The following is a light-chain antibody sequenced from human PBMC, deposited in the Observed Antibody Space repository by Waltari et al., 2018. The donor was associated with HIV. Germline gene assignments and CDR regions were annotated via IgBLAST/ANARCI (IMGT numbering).Light chain of an antibody. J-gene: IGLJ2*01. CDR1: KLGDKH. Sequence: SYEVTQPPSVSVSPGQTASITCSGDKLGDKHACWYQQKPGQSPVLVIYQDRKRPSGIPERVSGSNSGNKATLTISGTQAMDEADYYCQAWDSSTVVFGGGTKLTVL. CDR2: QDR. CDR3: QAWDSSTVV. V-gene: IGLV3-1*01.